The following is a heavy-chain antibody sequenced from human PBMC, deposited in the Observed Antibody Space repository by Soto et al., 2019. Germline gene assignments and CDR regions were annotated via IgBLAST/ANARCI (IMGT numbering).Heavy chain of an antibody. J-gene: IGHJ6*02. V-gene: IGHV4-61*08. CDR1: GCSVSSGDYF. CDR3: ARSPNYYYYGFDV. CDR2: IYYSGST. D-gene: IGHD3-10*01. Sequence: SETLSLTCTVSGCSVSSGDYFWSWLRQSPGKRLEWSAYIYYSGSTNYNPSLKSRATISVDTSKSQVSLTLTSMTAADAALYYCARSPNYYYYGFDVWGQGTAVTVSS.